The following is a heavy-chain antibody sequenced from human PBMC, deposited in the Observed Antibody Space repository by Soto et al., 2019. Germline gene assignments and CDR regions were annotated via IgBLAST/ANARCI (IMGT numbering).Heavy chain of an antibody. Sequence: GESLKISCKGSGYSFTSYWISWVRQMPGKGLEWMGRIDPSDSYTNYSPSFQGHVTISADKSISTAYLQWSSLKASDTAMYYCASTVGSEYSSSPHNGMDVWGQGTTVTVSS. D-gene: IGHD6-6*01. V-gene: IGHV5-10-1*01. J-gene: IGHJ6*02. CDR3: ASTVGSEYSSSPHNGMDV. CDR2: IDPSDSYT. CDR1: GYSFTSYW.